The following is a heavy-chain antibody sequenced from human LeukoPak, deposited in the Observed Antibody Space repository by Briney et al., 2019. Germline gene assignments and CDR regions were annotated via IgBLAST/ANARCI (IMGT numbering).Heavy chain of an antibody. V-gene: IGHV1-46*03. CDR1: GYAFTSYY. CDR3: ARGGDFWSGYPRVDY. J-gene: IGHJ4*02. Sequence: ASVKVSCKASGYAFTSYYMHWVRQAPGQGLEWMGIINPSGGSTSYAQKFQDRVTMTRDTSTSTVYMELSSLRSEDTAVYYCARGGDFWSGYPRVDYWGQGTLVTVSS. CDR2: INPSGGST. D-gene: IGHD3-3*01.